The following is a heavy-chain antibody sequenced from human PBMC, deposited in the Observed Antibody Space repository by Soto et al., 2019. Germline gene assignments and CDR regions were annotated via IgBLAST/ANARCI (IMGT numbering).Heavy chain of an antibody. Sequence: QPGGSLRLSCAASGFTFSSYGMHWVRQAPGKGLEWVAVISYDGSNKYYADSVKGRFTISRDNSKNTLYLQMNSLRAEDTAVYYCAKDQDSSGYYPDYWGQGTLVTVSS. V-gene: IGHV3-30*18. CDR1: GFTFSSYG. CDR3: AKDQDSSGYYPDY. D-gene: IGHD3-22*01. J-gene: IGHJ4*02. CDR2: ISYDGSNK.